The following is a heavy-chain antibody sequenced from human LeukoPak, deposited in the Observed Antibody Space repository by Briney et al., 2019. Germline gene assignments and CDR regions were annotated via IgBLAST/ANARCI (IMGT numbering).Heavy chain of an antibody. J-gene: IGHJ4*02. CDR2: IYHSGST. CDR1: GGSISSSNW. V-gene: IGHV4-4*02. CDR3: ARTYCSGGSCYDY. Sequence: KASETLSLTCAVSGGSISSSNWWSWVRQPPGKGLEWIGEIYHSGSTNYNPSLKSRVTISVDKSKNQFSLKLSSVTAADTAVYYCARTYCSGGSCYDYCGQGKLVTVSS. D-gene: IGHD2-15*01.